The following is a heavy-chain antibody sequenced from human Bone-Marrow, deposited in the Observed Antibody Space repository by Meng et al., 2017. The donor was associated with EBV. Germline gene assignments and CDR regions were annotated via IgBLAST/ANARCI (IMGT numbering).Heavy chain of an antibody. V-gene: IGHV3-74*02. Sequence: VQLVESGGGLVKPGGSLRLSCAASGFTFSDHYMSWIRQAPGKGLEWVSRSNSDGSSTTYADSVKGRFTISRDNAKNTLYLQMNSLRAEDTAVYYCARYYGALDYWGQGTLVTVSS. D-gene: IGHD4-17*01. J-gene: IGHJ4*02. CDR2: SNSDGSST. CDR3: ARYYGALDY. CDR1: GFTFSDHY.